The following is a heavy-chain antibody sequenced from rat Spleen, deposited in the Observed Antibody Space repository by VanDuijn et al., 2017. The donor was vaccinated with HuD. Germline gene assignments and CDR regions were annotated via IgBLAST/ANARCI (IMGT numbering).Heavy chain of an antibody. V-gene: IGHV5-29*01. J-gene: IGHJ4*01. CDR3: TRDEDSSYLMDA. Sequence: EVQLVESDGGLVQPGRSLKLSCAASGFNFNDYWMGWVRQAPTKGLEWVATISYGDSSGHSGTYYRDSVKGRFTISRDNAKSTLYLQMDSLRSEDTATYYCTRDEDSSYLMDAWGQGASVTVSS. CDR2: ISYGDSSGHSGT. CDR1: GFNFNDYW. D-gene: IGHD1-2*01.